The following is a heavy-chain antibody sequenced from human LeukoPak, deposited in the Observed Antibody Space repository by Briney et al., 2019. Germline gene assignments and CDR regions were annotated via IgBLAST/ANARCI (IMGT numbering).Heavy chain of an antibody. Sequence: SETLSLTCTVSGGSISSGSYYWSWIRQPAGKGLEWIGRIYTSGSTNYNPSLKSRVTISVDTSKNQFSLKLSSVTAADTAVYYCASSVDTAMVETLDYWGQGTLVTVSS. CDR2: IYTSGST. CDR3: ASSVDTAMVETLDY. CDR1: GGSISSGSYY. V-gene: IGHV4-61*02. D-gene: IGHD5-18*01. J-gene: IGHJ4*02.